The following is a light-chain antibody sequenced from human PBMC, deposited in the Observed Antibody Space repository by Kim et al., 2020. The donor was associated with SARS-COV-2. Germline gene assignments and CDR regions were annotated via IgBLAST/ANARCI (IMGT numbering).Light chain of an antibody. Sequence: CPGERDTLACRASQSVSSGYLAWYQQKPGQTPRLLICGASSGATGIPDRFSASGSGTDFTLTISRLEPEDFAVYYCQQYGSLPLTFGQGTKVDIK. V-gene: IGKV3-20*01. CDR3: QQYGSLPLT. CDR1: QSVSSGY. CDR2: GAS. J-gene: IGKJ1*01.